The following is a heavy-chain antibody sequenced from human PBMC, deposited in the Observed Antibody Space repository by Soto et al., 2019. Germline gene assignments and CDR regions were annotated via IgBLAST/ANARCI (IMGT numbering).Heavy chain of an antibody. J-gene: IGHJ4*02. V-gene: IGHV3-7*05. Sequence: ELQLVESGGALFKLGGPLSLSCAGADLTCGTCWMGWVRKSPGKGPEWVAKIKQDGSEKFYLDSVKGRFTISRDNAKKSLYLQMNSLRAEDTAVYYCTREKNWGQGTLVTVSS. CDR2: IKQDGSEK. CDR1: DLTCGTCW. CDR3: TREKN.